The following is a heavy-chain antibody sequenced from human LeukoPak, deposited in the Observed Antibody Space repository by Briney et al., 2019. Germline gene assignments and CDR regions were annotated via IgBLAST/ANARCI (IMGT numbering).Heavy chain of an antibody. D-gene: IGHD6-13*01. V-gene: IGHV3-21*01. CDR1: GFTFSRYS. Sequence: GGSLRLSCAASGFTFSRYSMNWVRQAPGKGLEWVSSISSSSSYIYYADSVKGRFTISRDNAKNSLYLQMNSLRAEDTAVYYCATPLYSSSTPGYWGQGTLVTVSS. J-gene: IGHJ4*02. CDR2: ISSSSSYI. CDR3: ATPLYSSSTPGY.